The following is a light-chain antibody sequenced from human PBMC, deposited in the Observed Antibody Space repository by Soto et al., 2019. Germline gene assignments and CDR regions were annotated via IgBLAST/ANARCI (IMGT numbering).Light chain of an antibody. CDR2: GAF. CDR1: QIVGSN. CDR3: QQYDKWPYT. Sequence: DIVLTQSPVTVSVSPGERATLSSRTIQIVGSNLAWYQQKPGQAPRLLMYGAFIRAPGFPVRFRGTGSGSEFTLTISSLQSEDGALYYCQQYDKWPYTFGQGTTLEIK. V-gene: IGKV3-15*01. J-gene: IGKJ2*01.